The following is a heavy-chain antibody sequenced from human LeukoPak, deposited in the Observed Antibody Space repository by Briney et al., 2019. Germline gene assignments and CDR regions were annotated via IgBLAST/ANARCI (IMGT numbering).Heavy chain of an antibody. CDR3: ARGYSSSWWDFDY. V-gene: IGHV4-59*01. Sequence: SETPSLICTVSGGAIRSNSWSWIRQPTGKGLEWIGYIYYSGSTNYNTSLKSRVTISVDTSKNQFSLKLSSVTAADTAVYYCARGYSSSWWDFDYWGQGTLVTVSS. CDR1: GGAIRSNS. D-gene: IGHD6-13*01. J-gene: IGHJ4*02. CDR2: IYYSGST.